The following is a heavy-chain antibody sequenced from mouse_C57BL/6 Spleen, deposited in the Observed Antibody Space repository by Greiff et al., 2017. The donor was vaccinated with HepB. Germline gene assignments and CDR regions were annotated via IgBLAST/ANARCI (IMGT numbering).Heavy chain of an antibody. D-gene: IGHD1-1*01. CDR3: ARFITTVVATGDYAMDY. J-gene: IGHJ4*01. CDR2: IDPSDSYT. V-gene: IGHV1-50*01. Sequence: QVQLQQPGAELVKPGASVKLSCKASGYTFTSYWMQWVKQRPGQGLEWIGEIDPSDSYTNYNQKFKGKATLTVDTASSTAYMQLSSLTSEDSAVYYCARFITTVVATGDYAMDYWGQGTSVTVSS. CDR1: GYTFTSYW.